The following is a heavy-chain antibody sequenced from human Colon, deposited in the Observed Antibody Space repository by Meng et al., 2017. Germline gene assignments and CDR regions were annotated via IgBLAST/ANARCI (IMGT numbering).Heavy chain of an antibody. J-gene: IGHJ4*02. V-gene: IGHV4-61*01. Sequence: QVQLQESGPGLVMPSETLSLTCTVSGASVSDTNYAWSWIRQPPGKGLEWIGYGSTNHNPSLKSRVTISVDTSKNQFSLTLNSVTAADTAVYYCARDNWGSLDYWGQGTLVTVSS. D-gene: IGHD7-27*01. CDR2: GST. CDR1: GASVSDTNYA. CDR3: ARDNWGSLDY.